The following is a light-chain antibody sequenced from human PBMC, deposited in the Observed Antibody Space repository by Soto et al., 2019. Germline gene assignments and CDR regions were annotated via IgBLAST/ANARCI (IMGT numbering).Light chain of an antibody. CDR1: SSDVGIYNY. Sequence: QSVLAQPASVSGSPGQSITISCTGTSSDVGIYNYVSWYQQHPGKAPKLIICEVSNRPSGVSNRFSGSKSGNTASLTISGLRAEDEADYYCTSFTTSSTWVFGTGTKVTVL. V-gene: IGLV2-14*01. CDR2: EVS. CDR3: TSFTTSSTWV. J-gene: IGLJ1*01.